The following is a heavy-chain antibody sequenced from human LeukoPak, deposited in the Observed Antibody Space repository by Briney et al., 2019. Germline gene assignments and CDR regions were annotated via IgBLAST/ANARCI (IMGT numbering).Heavy chain of an antibody. Sequence: PSETLSLTCTVSGGSISSSSYFWGWIRQPPGKGLEWIGSIYYSGGTYYNPSLQSRITISVDTSKDQFSLKLSSVTAADTAVYYCTRDPHLITSGRLHQYYFDFWGQGTLVTVSS. J-gene: IGHJ4*02. V-gene: IGHV4-39*07. D-gene: IGHD2-2*01. CDR3: TRDPHLITSGRLHQYYFDF. CDR1: GGSISSSSYF. CDR2: IYYSGGT.